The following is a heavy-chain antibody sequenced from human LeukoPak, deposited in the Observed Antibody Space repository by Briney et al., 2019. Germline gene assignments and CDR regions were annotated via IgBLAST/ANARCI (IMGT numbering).Heavy chain of an antibody. CDR1: GGSISSHY. D-gene: IGHD3-3*01. V-gene: IGHV4-59*11. CDR3: AREAILDDAFDI. CDR2: IYYSGST. Sequence: SETLSLTRTVSGGSISSHYWSWIRQPPGKGLEWIGYIYYSGSTNYNPSLKSRVTISVDTSKNQFSLKLSSVTAADTAVYYCAREAILDDAFDIWGQGTMVTVSS. J-gene: IGHJ3*02.